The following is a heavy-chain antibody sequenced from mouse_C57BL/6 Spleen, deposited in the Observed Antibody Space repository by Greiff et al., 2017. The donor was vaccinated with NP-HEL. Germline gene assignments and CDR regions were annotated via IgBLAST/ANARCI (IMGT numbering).Heavy chain of an antibody. CDR2: IYPGDGDT. CDR3: ARQPYYAMDY. CDR1: GYAFSSSW. J-gene: IGHJ4*01. Sequence: VQVVESGPELVKPGASVKISCKASGYAFSSSWMNWVKQRPGKGLEWIGRIYPGDGDTNYNGKFKGKATLTADKSSSTAYMQLSSLTSEDSAVYFCARQPYYAMDYWGQGTSVTVSS. V-gene: IGHV1-82*01.